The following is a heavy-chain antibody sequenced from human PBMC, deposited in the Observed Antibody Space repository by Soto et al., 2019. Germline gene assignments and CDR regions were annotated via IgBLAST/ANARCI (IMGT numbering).Heavy chain of an antibody. D-gene: IGHD5-12*01. CDR2: MNPNSGNT. CDR3: ARGLRGYSGYAEVRDNWFDP. Sequence: ASVKVSCKASGYTFTSYDINWVRQATGQGLEWMGWMNPNSGNTGYAQKFQGRVTMTRNTSISTAYMELGSLRSEDTAVYYCARGLRGYSGYAEVRDNWFDPWGQGTLVTVSS. V-gene: IGHV1-8*01. J-gene: IGHJ5*02. CDR1: GYTFTSYD.